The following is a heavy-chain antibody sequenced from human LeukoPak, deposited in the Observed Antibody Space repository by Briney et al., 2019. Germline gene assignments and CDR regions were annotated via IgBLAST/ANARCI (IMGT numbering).Heavy chain of an antibody. J-gene: IGHJ6*02. CDR1: GGSFSGYY. V-gene: IGHV4-34*01. CDR3: ARVAVRDV. Sequence: PSETLSLTCAVYGGSFSGYYWSWIRQPPGEGLEWIGEINHSGSTNYNPSLKSRVTISVDTSKNQFSLKLSSVTAADTAVYYCARVAVRDVWGQGATVTVSS. CDR2: INHSGST.